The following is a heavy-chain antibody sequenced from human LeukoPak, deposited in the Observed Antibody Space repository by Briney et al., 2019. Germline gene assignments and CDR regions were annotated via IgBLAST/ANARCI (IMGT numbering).Heavy chain of an antibody. J-gene: IGHJ4*02. D-gene: IGHD4-17*01. CDR3: AKDGSYTVSKPDYDY. V-gene: IGHV3-23*01. CDR2: ISGSGGST. CDR1: GLTFGGYE. Sequence: PGGSLRLSCAASGLTFGGYEFNWVRQAPGKGLEWVSVISGSGGSTYYADSVKGRFTISRDNSKNTLYLQMNSLRAEDTAVYYCAKDGSYTVSKPDYDYWGQGTLVTVAS.